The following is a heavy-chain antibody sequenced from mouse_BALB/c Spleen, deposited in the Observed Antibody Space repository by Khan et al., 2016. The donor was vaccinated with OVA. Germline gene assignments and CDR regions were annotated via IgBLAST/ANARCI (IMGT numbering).Heavy chain of an antibody. Sequence: QVRLQQSGTELARPGASVNLSCKASGYTFTDFYINWVKQRSGQGLEWIGEISPGSGDTYYNEKFTGKATLTADKSSSTAYMHLSSLTSEATAVYFCGRRNYYGHTFDYWGQGTLVTVSA. J-gene: IGHJ3*01. D-gene: IGHD1-1*01. CDR2: ISPGSGDT. V-gene: IGHV1-77*01. CDR3: GRRNYYGHTFDY. CDR1: GYTFTDFY.